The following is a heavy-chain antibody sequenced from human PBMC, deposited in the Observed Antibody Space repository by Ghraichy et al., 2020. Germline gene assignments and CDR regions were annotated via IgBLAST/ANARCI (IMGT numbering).Heavy chain of an antibody. Sequence: GGSLSLSCTASGFTFSSYWMSWVRQAPGKGLEWVAKIKQDGSEKYYVDSVKGRFTISRDNAKNSLYLQMNSLRAEDTAVYYCASHIYDSSGYYFDYWGQGTLVTVSS. V-gene: IGHV3-7*03. J-gene: IGHJ4*02. CDR3: ASHIYDSSGYYFDY. CDR2: IKQDGSEK. CDR1: GFTFSSYW. D-gene: IGHD3-22*01.